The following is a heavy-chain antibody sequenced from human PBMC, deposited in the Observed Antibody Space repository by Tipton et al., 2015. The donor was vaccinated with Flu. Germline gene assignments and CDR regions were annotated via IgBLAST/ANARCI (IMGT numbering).Heavy chain of an antibody. CDR3: AREKDSSGSEYF. D-gene: IGHD6-19*01. CDR2: IYSSGST. Sequence: LRLSCSTSGFTFSNFPVSWVRQAPGKGLEWIGCIYSSGSTYYNPSLKSRVTISLDTSKNQFSLKLSSVTAADTAVYYCAREKDSSGSEYF. CDR1: GFTFSNFP. V-gene: IGHV4-59*12. J-gene: IGHJ1*01.